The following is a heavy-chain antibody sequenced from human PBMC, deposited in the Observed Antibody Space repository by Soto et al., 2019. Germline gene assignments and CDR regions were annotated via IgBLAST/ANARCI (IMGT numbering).Heavy chain of an antibody. V-gene: IGHV1-3*05. CDR3: ARGGGGPLDWFDP. J-gene: IGHJ5*02. CDR2: INAGNSNT. D-gene: IGHD3-10*01. CDR1: GYTFTSYA. Sequence: QVQLVQSGAEEKKPGASVKVSCKASGYTFTSYAMHWVRQAPGQRLECMGWINAGNSNTKYSQQFQGRVTITRDTAAGAAYMGLSSLRSEDTAVYYCARGGGGPLDWFDPWGQGTLVTVSS.